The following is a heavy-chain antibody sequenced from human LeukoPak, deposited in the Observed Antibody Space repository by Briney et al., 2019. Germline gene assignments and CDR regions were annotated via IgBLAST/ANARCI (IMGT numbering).Heavy chain of an antibody. V-gene: IGHV1-2*02. D-gene: IGHD6-19*01. CDR2: INPNSGGT. CDR1: GYTFTGYY. J-gene: IGHJ6*03. Sequence: ASVKVSCKASGYTFTGYYMHWVRQAPGQGLEWMGWINPNSGGTNYAQKFQGRVTMTRDTSISTAYMELSRLRSDDTAVYYCARPSGVAGTERGYYYYYMDVWGKGTTVTVSS. CDR3: ARPSGVAGTERGYYYYYMDV.